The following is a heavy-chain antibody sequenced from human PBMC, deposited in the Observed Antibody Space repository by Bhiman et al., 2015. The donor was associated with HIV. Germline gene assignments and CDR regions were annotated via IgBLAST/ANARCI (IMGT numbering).Heavy chain of an antibody. V-gene: IGHV3-48*03. CDR2: ISGSGNTI. Sequence: EVQLVESGGDLVQPGGSLRLSCAASGFTFSSFEMNWVRQAPGKGLEWVSYISGSGNTIYYADSVKGRFTLSRDNAKNSLYLQMNSLRAEDTAVYYCARAPYGDYGGDAFDIWGQGTMVTVSS. CDR1: GFTFSSFE. D-gene: IGHD4-17*01. J-gene: IGHJ3*02. CDR3: ARAPYGDYGGDAFDI.